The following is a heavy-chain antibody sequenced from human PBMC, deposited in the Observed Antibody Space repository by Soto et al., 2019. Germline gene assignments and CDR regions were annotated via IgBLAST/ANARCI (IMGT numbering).Heavy chain of an antibody. Sequence: GGSLRLSCSASGFTFSSYAMHWVRQAPGKGLEYVSAISSNGGSTYYADSVKGRFTISRDNSKNTLYLQMSSLRAEDTAVYYCVKPKSSSWPRFDYWGQGTLVTVSS. CDR2: ISSNGGST. CDR1: GFTFSSYA. CDR3: VKPKSSSWPRFDY. D-gene: IGHD6-13*01. V-gene: IGHV3-64D*08. J-gene: IGHJ4*02.